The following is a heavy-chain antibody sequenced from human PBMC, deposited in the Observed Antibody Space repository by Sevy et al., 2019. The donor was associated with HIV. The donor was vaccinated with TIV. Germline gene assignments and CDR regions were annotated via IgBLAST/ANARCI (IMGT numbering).Heavy chain of an antibody. CDR2: ISTSPGIM. J-gene: IGHJ5*02. CDR3: ARKLFAHASYANWLDP. V-gene: IGHV3-48*02. Sequence: GGSLRLSCAASGFSVDTYSMSWVRQAPGKGLEWISYISTSPGIMYYAASVKGRFTISRDNAKNSLYLQMNNLRDEDTAMYYCARKLFAHASYANWLDPWGQGTQVTVSS. CDR1: GFSVDTYS. D-gene: IGHD3-10*01.